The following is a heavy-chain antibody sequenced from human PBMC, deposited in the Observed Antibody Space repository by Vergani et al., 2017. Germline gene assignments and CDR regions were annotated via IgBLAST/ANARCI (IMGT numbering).Heavy chain of an antibody. J-gene: IGHJ5*02. CDR3: ARDLAGYDILTGLWDGHWFDP. CDR1: GYTFTGYY. V-gene: IGHV1-2*02. Sequence: QVQLVQSGAEVKKPGASVKVSCKASGYTFTGYYMHWVRQAPGQGLEWMGWINPNSGGTNYAQKFQGRVTMTRDTSISTAYMGLSRLRSDDTAVYYCARDLAGYDILTGLWDGHWFDPWGQGTLVTVSS. CDR2: INPNSGGT. D-gene: IGHD3-9*01.